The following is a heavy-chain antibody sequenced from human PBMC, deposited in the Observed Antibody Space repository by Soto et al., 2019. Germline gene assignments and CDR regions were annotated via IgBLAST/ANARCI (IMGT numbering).Heavy chain of an antibody. CDR2: IYYSGST. J-gene: IGHJ6*03. CDR1: GGSISSSSYY. CDR3: ARSPYQTGYYYYYYMDV. Sequence: SETLSLTCTVSGGSISSSSYYWGWIRQPPGKGLEWIGSIYYSGSTYYNPSLKSRVTISVDASKNQFSLKLSSVTAADTAVYYCARSPYQTGYYYYYYMDVWGKGTTVTVSS. D-gene: IGHD2-2*01. V-gene: IGHV4-39*01.